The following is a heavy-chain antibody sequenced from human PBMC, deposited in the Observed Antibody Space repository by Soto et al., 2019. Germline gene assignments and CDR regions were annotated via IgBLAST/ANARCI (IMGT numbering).Heavy chain of an antibody. Sequence: PGGSLRLSCAASGFTFSSFPMPWVRQAPGKGLEWVALLSSDGSNKYYADAVKGRFTISRDNSKNTLYLQMNSLRAEDTAVYYCARWNVQHHSSGYFWGQGTQVTGSS. V-gene: IGHV3-30-3*01. CDR3: ARWNVQHHSSGYF. D-gene: IGHD5-18*01. CDR1: GFTFSSFP. CDR2: LSSDGSNK. J-gene: IGHJ4*02.